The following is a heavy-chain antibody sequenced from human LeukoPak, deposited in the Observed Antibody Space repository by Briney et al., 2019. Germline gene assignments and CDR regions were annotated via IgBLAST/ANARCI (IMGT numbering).Heavy chain of an antibody. CDR1: GFTFDDYA. J-gene: IGHJ4*02. CDR2: ISYDGSNK. CDR3: AKGLLVVVITTSFDY. D-gene: IGHD3-22*01. V-gene: IGHV3-30*18. Sequence: PGGSLRLSCAASGFTFDDYAMHWVRQAPGKGLEWVAVISYDGSNKYYADSVKGRFTISRDNSKNTLYLQMNSLRAEDTAVYYCAKGLLVVVITTSFDYWGQGTLVTVSS.